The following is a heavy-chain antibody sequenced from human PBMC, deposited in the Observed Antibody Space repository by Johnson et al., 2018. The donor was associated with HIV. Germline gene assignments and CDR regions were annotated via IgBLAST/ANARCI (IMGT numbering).Heavy chain of an antibody. CDR1: GFTVSSNY. J-gene: IGHJ3*02. CDR3: AKQLAGHDAFDI. V-gene: IGHV3-66*02. Sequence: VQLVESGGGLVQPGGSLRLSCAASGFTVSSNYMSWVRQAPGKGLELVSVIYSGGSTYYADSVKGRFTISRDNSKNTLYLQMNSLRAEDTAVYYCAKQLAGHDAFDIWGQGTIVTVSS. CDR2: IYSGGST. D-gene: IGHD6-6*01.